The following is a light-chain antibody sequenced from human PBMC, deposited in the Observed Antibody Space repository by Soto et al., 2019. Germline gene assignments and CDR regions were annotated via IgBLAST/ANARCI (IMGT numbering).Light chain of an antibody. J-gene: IGLJ1*01. Sequence: SWRPHPPPLSGPPGQRVPISCPGSSSTIGAGFDVHWYQQLPGTAPKLLIYGNSNRPSGVPDRFSGSKSGTSASLAITGLQAEDEADYYCQSYDSSLTIYVFGTGTKVTVL. CDR2: GNS. CDR3: QSYDSSLTIYV. CDR1: SSTIGAGFD. V-gene: IGLV1-40*01.